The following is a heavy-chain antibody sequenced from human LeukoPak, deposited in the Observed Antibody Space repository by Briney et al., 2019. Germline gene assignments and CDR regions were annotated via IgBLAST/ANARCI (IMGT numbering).Heavy chain of an antibody. CDR1: GFTFSSYN. J-gene: IGHJ3*02. D-gene: IGHD6-6*01. CDR3: AKARGAARTDAFDI. V-gene: IGHV3-21*01. CDR2: ISGSSTFI. Sequence: PGGSLRLSCAASGFTFSSYNMNWVRQAPGKGLEWVSSISGSSTFIYYADSVKGRFTISRDNSKNTLYLQMNSLRAEDTAVYYCAKARGAARTDAFDIWGQGTMVTVSS.